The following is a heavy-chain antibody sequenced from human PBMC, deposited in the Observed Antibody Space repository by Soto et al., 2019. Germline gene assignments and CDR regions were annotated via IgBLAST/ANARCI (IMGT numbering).Heavy chain of an antibody. D-gene: IGHD2-15*01. CDR1: GYTFTDYY. J-gene: IGHJ5*02. CDR2: INPNSGGT. V-gene: IGHV1-2*02. CDR3: ARGEVRVVDSFDT. Sequence: ASVKVSCKASGYTFTDYYIHWVRQAPGQGLEWMGWINPNSGGTNYAQKFQGRVTMTRDTSISTAYMELSRLISDDTDVYYCARGEVRVVDSFDTWGQGSLVTVSA.